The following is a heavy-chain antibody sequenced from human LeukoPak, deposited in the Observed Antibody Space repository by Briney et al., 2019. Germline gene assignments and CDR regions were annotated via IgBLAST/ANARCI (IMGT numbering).Heavy chain of an antibody. D-gene: IGHD2-15*01. V-gene: IGHV1-24*01. CDR2: FDPEDGET. J-gene: IGHJ4*02. Sequence: ASVKVSCKVSGYTLTELSMHWVRQAPGKGLEWMGGFDPEDGETIYAQKFQGRVTMTEDTSTDTAYMELSSLRSEDTAVYYCATGTDWIEYCSGGSCYPYFDYWGQGTLVTVSS. CDR3: ATGTDWIEYCSGGSCYPYFDY. CDR1: GYTLTELS.